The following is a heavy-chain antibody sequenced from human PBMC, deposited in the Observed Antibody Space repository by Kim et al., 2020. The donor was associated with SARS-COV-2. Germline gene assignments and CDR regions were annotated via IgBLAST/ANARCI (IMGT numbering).Heavy chain of an antibody. CDR3: AIMGIKMVRGVIRGDY. D-gene: IGHD3-10*01. J-gene: IGHJ4*02. CDR2: INTNTGVP. V-gene: IGHV7-4-1*02. Sequence: ASVKVSCKTSGYAFNRYAMNWVRQAPGQGLEWMGWINTNTGVPTYAQGFTGRFAFSLDTSATTAYLQISGLKSEDTAVYYCAIMGIKMVRGVIRGDYWGQRALVTVSS. CDR1: GYAFNRYA.